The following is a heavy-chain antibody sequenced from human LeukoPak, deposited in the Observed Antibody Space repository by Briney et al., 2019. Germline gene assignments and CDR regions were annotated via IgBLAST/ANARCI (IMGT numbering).Heavy chain of an antibody. CDR1: GDSVSSNSAA. Sequence: SQTLSFTCAIPGDSVSSNSAAWTWIRQSPSRGLEWLGRTYYRSTWYYEYSVSVESRITINPETSKNQFSLQVNSVSPEDTAVYYCAREELGFDHWGQGTLVTVSS. CDR2: TYYRSTWYY. V-gene: IGHV6-1*01. CDR3: AREELGFDH. D-gene: IGHD3-16*01. J-gene: IGHJ4*02.